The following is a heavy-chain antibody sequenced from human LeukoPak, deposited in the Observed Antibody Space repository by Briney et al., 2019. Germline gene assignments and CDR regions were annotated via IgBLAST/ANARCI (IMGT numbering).Heavy chain of an antibody. CDR3: ARDEGGAYIYF. D-gene: IGHD1-26*01. Sequence: PGGSLRLSCAVSGFIFTNYYMSWVRQAPGKGLEWVANIKQDGSEKFYVDSVRGRFTISRDNAKNPLYLQMDSLRAEDTALYYCARDEGGAYIYFWGQGTLVTASS. CDR2: IKQDGSEK. CDR1: GFIFTNYY. V-gene: IGHV3-7*01. J-gene: IGHJ4*02.